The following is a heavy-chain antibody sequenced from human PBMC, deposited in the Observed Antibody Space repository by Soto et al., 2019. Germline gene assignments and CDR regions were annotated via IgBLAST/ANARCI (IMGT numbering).Heavy chain of an antibody. CDR2: TMPVFPTP. D-gene: IGHD1-1*01. Sequence: QVQLVQSGAEVKKPGSSVKVSCKASGGTFSTSAISWVRQALGQGLEGVGGTMPVFPTPDYAQNFQGRVTITADESTTTAYLELTSLRADDTAVYYCARDKDRLQLGGNYYYILDVWGQGTAITVSS. CDR1: GGTFSTSA. J-gene: IGHJ6*02. CDR3: ARDKDRLQLGGNYYYILDV. V-gene: IGHV1-69*12.